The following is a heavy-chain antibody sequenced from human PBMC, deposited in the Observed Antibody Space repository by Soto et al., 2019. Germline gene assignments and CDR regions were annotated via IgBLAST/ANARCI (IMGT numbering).Heavy chain of an antibody. CDR1: GGTFSSYA. D-gene: IGHD3-3*01. CDR2: IIPIFGTA. CDR3: ARDYDFWSGPLGRRFDP. V-gene: IGHV1-69*13. J-gene: IGHJ5*02. Sequence: SVKVSCKASGGTFSSYAISLVRQAPGQGLEWMGGIIPIFGTANYTQKFQGRVTITADESTSTAYMELSSLRSEDTAVYYCARDYDFWSGPLGRRFDPWGQGTLVTVSS.